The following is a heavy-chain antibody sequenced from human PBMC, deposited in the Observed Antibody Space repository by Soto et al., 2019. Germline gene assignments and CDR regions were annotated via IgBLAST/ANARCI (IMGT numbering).Heavy chain of an antibody. Sequence: QVQLVESGGGVVQPGRSLRLSCAASGFTFNNYGMHWVRQAPGKGLEWVATISNDGSDKYYADSVKGRLTISRDNSMNTVYLQMNSLRAEETAVYYCAKDQGIAASHGIDWGQGTMVTVSS. J-gene: IGHJ3*01. D-gene: IGHD6-13*01. V-gene: IGHV3-30*18. CDR2: ISNDGSDK. CDR3: AKDQGIAASHGID. CDR1: GFTFNNYG.